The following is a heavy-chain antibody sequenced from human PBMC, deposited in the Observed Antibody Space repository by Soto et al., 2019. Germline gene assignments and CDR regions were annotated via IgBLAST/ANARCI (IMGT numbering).Heavy chain of an antibody. J-gene: IGHJ4*02. D-gene: IGHD3-9*01. V-gene: IGHV4-4*02. CDR1: GGSIGSSNW. Sequence: QVQLQESGPGLVKPSGTLSLTCAVSGGSIGSSNWWSWVRQPPGEGLEWIGEIYDSGSTNYNPSLKSRVTISLDKSKNQFSLKLSSVTAADKAVYYCARLKTYDILNKSDYWGQGSLVTVSS. CDR3: ARLKTYDILNKSDY. CDR2: IYDSGST.